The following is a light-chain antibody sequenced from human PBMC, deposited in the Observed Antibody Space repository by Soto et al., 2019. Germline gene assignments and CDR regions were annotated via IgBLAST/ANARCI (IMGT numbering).Light chain of an antibody. CDR3: QQYGSSPRT. Sequence: EIVLTQSPGTLSLSPGERATLSCRASQTVTSSFLAWYQQRPGQAPRLLISGASNRATDISDRFSGSGSGTDFTLVISRVGPEDSAMYYCQQYGSSPRTFGQGTKVEIK. J-gene: IGKJ1*01. CDR1: QTVTSSF. CDR2: GAS. V-gene: IGKV3-20*01.